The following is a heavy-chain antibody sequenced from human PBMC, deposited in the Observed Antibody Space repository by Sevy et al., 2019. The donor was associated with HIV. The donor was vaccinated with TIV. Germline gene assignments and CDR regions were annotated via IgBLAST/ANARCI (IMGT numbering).Heavy chain of an antibody. CDR3: ARDLPPSATIVPHFDC. CDR1: GFTFGSYE. V-gene: IGHV3-48*03. Sequence: GGSLRLSCAASGFTFGSYEMNWVRQAPGKGLEWVSCIGQRGTSTYYSESVKGRFTISRDNAKNSLYLQMNSLRAEDTAVYYCARDLPPSATIVPHFDCWGQGTLVTVSS. J-gene: IGHJ4*02. D-gene: IGHD1-26*01. CDR2: IGQRGTST.